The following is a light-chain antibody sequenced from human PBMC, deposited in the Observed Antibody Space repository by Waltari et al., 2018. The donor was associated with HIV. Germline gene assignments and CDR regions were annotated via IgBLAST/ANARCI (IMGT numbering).Light chain of an antibody. V-gene: IGLV1-40*01. CDR1: GSNTGAGYD. CDR3: QSYDSNLSGL. Sequence: QSELTQPPSVSAAPGQRVTTSCTGSGSNTGAGYDVHWYQQVPGRAPKVVIYGNSNRPSRVPDRFSGSKSGSSASLVITGLQSEDEADYYCQSYDSNLSGLFGGGTKVTVL. CDR2: GNS. J-gene: IGLJ2*01.